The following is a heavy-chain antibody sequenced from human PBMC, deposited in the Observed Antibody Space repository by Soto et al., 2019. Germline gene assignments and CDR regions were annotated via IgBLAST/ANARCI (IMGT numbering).Heavy chain of an antibody. V-gene: IGHV4-39*02. J-gene: IGHJ5*02. D-gene: IGHD2-15*01. CDR1: GGSIRDSNYY. CDR2: VYYSGTT. CDR3: ARDYRGTSGGGSVDWFDP. Sequence: LETLSLTCTVSGGSIRDSNYYWGWIRQSPGKGLEWIGTVYYSGTTYYNPSLQSQVTISVDTSKNQFSLNLRSVTATDTAVYYCARDYRGTSGGGSVDWFDPWGQGTLVTVSS.